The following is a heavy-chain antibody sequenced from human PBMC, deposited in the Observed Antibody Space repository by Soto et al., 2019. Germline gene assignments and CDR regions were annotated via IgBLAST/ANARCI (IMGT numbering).Heavy chain of an antibody. D-gene: IGHD4-17*01. Sequence: PSETLSLTCTVSGGSISSGGYYWSWIRQHPGKGLEWIGYIYYSGSTYYNPSLKGRVTISVDTSKNQFSLKLSSVTAADTAVYYCARERGAPGDYVEGVWYYGMDVWGQGTTVTVSS. CDR1: GGSISSGGYY. CDR2: IYYSGST. CDR3: ARERGAPGDYVEGVWYYGMDV. V-gene: IGHV4-31*03. J-gene: IGHJ6*02.